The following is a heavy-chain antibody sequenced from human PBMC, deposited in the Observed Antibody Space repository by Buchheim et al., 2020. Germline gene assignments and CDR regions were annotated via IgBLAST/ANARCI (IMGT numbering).Heavy chain of an antibody. J-gene: IGHJ6*02. V-gene: IGHV3-21*01. CDR3: ARAGIVVIPAPKGSMDV. CDR2: ISSSSSYI. CDR1: GFTFSNYA. D-gene: IGHD2-2*01. Sequence: EVQLVESGGGLVKPGGSLRLSCAASGFTFSNYAMNWVRQAPGKGLEWVSSISSSSSYIYYADSVKGRFTISRDNAKNSLYLQMTSLRAEDTAVYYCARAGIVVIPAPKGSMDVWGQGTT.